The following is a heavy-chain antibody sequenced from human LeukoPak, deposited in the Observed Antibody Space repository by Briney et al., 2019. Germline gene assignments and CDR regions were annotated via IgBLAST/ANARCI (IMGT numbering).Heavy chain of an antibody. V-gene: IGHV4-34*01. Sequence: SETLSLTCAVYGGSFSGYNWSWIRQPPGKGLEWIGEINHSGSTNYNPSLKSRVTISVDTSKNQFSLKLSSVTAADTAVYYCARTRRRALLDYWGQGTLVTVSS. D-gene: IGHD6-25*01. CDR3: ARTRRRALLDY. CDR1: GGSFSGYN. J-gene: IGHJ4*02. CDR2: INHSGST.